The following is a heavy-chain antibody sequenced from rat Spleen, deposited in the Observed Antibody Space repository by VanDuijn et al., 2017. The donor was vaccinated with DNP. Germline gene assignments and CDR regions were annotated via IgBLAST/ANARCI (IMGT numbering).Heavy chain of an antibody. CDR1: GFTFNTYW. J-gene: IGHJ3*01. D-gene: IGHD4-1*01. V-gene: IGHV5-31*01. Sequence: EVQLVESGGDLVQPGRSLILSCVASGFTFNTYWMNWIRQVPGKGLEWVASITSNGGDTYYPDSVKGRFTISRDNAKSTLYLRLNSLRSEDTAIYYCASGFGWFAYWGQGTLVTVSS. CDR3: ASGFGWFAY. CDR2: ITSNGGDT.